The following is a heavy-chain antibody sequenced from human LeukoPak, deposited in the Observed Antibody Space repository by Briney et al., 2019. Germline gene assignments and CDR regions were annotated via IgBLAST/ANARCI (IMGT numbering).Heavy chain of an antibody. Sequence: GGSLRLSCAASGFTFSSYAMSWVRQAPGKGLEWVLAISGSGGSTYYADSVKGRFTISRDNSKNTLYLQMNSLRAEDTAVYYCAKYAHGPGYSYGYDYWGQGTLVTVSS. CDR2: ISGSGGST. D-gene: IGHD5-18*01. CDR1: GFTFSSYA. CDR3: AKYAHGPGYSYGYDY. V-gene: IGHV3-23*01. J-gene: IGHJ4*02.